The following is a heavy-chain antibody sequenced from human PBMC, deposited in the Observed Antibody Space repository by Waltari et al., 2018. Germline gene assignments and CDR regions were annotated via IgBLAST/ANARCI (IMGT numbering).Heavy chain of an antibody. CDR3: ARDAVWFGELLRGIDY. J-gene: IGHJ4*02. CDR2: RWYDGSNK. CDR1: GFTFSRYG. V-gene: IGHV3-33*01. Sequence: QVQLVESGGGVVQPGMSLRLSCAASGFTFSRYGMHWVRQAPGKGLEWVAVRWYDGSNKYYADSVKGRFTISRDNSKNTLYLQMNSLRAEDTAVYYCARDAVWFGELLRGIDYWGQGTLVTVSS. D-gene: IGHD3-10*01.